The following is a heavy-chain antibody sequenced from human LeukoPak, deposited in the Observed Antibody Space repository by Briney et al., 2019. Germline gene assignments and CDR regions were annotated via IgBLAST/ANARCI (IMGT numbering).Heavy chain of an antibody. CDR3: ASSRKSSSPFDY. D-gene: IGHD6-13*01. CDR1: GYTFTSYG. V-gene: IGHV1-18*01. CDR2: ISAYNGNT. Sequence: ASVKFSCKASGYTFTSYGISWVRQAPGQGLEWMGWISAYNGNTNYAQKFQGRVTMTRNTSISTAYMELSSLRSEDTAVYYCASSRKSSSPFDYWGQGALVTVSS. J-gene: IGHJ4*02.